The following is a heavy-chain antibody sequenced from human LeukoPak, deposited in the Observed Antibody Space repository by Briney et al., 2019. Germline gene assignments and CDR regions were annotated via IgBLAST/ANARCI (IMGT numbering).Heavy chain of an antibody. D-gene: IGHD3-22*01. CDR1: GFTFSSYS. Sequence: PGGSLRLSCAASGFTFSSYSMNWVRQAPGKGLEWVSYISSSSSTIYYADSVKGRFTISRDNAKNSLYLQMNSLRAEDTAVYYCARGLGYYDSSGYYYYFDYWGQGTLVTVSS. V-gene: IGHV3-48*01. CDR3: ARGLGYYDSSGYYYYFDY. CDR2: ISSSSSTI. J-gene: IGHJ4*02.